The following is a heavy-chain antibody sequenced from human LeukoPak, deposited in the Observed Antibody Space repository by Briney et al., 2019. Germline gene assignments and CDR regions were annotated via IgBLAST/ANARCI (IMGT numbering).Heavy chain of an antibody. Sequence: SVKVSCKSSGGTFNTYAFSWVRQAPGQGLEWMGGIIPGFGTANHAQKFQGRVTINADESTSTAYMELSSLRSEDTAVYYCARSGRHNYYYYMDVWGKGTTVTVSS. CDR1: GGTFNTYA. V-gene: IGHV1-69*13. J-gene: IGHJ6*03. CDR2: IIPGFGTA. CDR3: ARSGRHNYYYYMDV. D-gene: IGHD3-3*01.